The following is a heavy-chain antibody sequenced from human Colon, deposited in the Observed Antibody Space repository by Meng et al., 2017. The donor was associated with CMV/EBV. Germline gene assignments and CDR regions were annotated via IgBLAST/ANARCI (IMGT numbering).Heavy chain of an antibody. CDR1: GFTFSSYA. Sequence: GESLKISCAASGFTFSSYAMIWVRQAPGKGLEWVSGVSATAGSPSHADFVKGRLTVSRDTSKKILYLQMNSLRAEDTAVYYCVKGGDDYAPHYGMDVWGQGTTVTVSS. CDR3: VKGGDDYAPHYGMDV. D-gene: IGHD2-2*01. CDR2: VSATAGSP. J-gene: IGHJ6*02. V-gene: IGHV3-23*01.